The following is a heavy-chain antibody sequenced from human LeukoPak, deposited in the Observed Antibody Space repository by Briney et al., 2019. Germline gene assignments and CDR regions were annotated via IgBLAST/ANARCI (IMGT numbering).Heavy chain of an antibody. CDR3: ARAAVTTSRYFQH. CDR1: GGSISNYY. D-gene: IGHD4-17*01. J-gene: IGHJ1*01. CDR2: IYNSGHT. V-gene: IGHV4-59*01. Sequence: SETLSLTCTVSGGSISNYYWGWIRQPPGKGLEWIGYIYNSGHTNYNPSLKSRVTISEDTSKNQLSLKLSSVTAADTAVYCCARAAVTTSRYFQHWGQGTLVTVSS.